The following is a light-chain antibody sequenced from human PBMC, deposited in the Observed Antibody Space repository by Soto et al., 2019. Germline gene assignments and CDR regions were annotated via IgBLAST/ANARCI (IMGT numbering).Light chain of an antibody. Sequence: EIVLTQSPATLSLSPGERATLSCKASQRVSSYLAWYQQKPGQAPRLLIYDASNRATGIPARFSGSGSGTAFTLTISSLEPEDFAVYYCQRRSNWPGTFGGGTKVEIK. CDR1: QRVSSY. CDR3: QRRSNWPGT. V-gene: IGKV3-11*01. CDR2: DAS. J-gene: IGKJ4*01.